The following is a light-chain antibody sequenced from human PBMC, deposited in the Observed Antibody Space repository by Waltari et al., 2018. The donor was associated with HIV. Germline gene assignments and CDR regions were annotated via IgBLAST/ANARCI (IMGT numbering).Light chain of an antibody. CDR2: EVN. V-gene: IGLV2-8*01. CDR3: SSYVGNNIYV. Sequence: QSALTQPPSASGSPGQLVTISCIGTSSDVGTYNYVSWYQHHPGRAPKLMIFEVNQRASGVPDRFSASRSGNTAYLTVSGLQPEDEADYYCSSYVGNNIYVFGTGTKVTVL. CDR1: SSDVGTYNY. J-gene: IGLJ1*01.